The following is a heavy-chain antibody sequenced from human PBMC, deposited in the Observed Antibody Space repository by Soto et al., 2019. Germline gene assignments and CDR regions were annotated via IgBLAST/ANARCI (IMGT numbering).Heavy chain of an antibody. Sequence: SETLSLTCAVYGESFSGYYWRWIRQPPGKGLEWIGYIYYSGTTNYNPSLKSRVTISVDRPKNQCTLKLTSVTAADTAVYYCARGVATIGPWGQGTLVTASS. CDR1: GESFSGYY. CDR2: IYYSGTT. D-gene: IGHD5-12*01. CDR3: ARGVATIGP. V-gene: IGHV4-59*01. J-gene: IGHJ5*02.